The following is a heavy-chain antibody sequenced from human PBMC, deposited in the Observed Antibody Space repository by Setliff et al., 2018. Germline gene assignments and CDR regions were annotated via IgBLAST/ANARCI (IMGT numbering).Heavy chain of an antibody. J-gene: IGHJ4*02. V-gene: IGHV1-46*01. D-gene: IGHD3-9*01. CDR1: GYTFTSYY. CDR3: ARDPQITYDILTGEPL. Sequence: ASVKVSCKASGYTFTSYYMHWVRQAPGQGLEWMGIINPSGGSTSYAQKVQVRVTITADKSTSTAYMELSSLRSEDTAVYYCARDPQITYDILTGEPLWGQGTLVTVSS. CDR2: INPSGGST.